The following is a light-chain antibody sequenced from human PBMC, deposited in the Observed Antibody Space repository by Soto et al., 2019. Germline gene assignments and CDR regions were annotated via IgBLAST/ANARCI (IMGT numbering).Light chain of an antibody. CDR2: YDG. Sequence: SYELTQPPSVSVAPGETARIACEGEDIGSKSVHWYQQKPGQAPVLITYYDGDRPSGVPERFSDSNSGNTATLTISRVEAGDEADYYCQMWDYSGDRRYVLFGGGTKLTVL. V-gene: IGLV3-21*04. CDR1: DIGSKS. CDR3: QMWDYSGDRRYVL. J-gene: IGLJ2*01.